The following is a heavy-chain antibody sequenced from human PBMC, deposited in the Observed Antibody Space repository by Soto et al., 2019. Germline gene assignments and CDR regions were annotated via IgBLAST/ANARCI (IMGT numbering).Heavy chain of an antibody. V-gene: IGHV3-30*03. J-gene: IGHJ4*02. CDR2: MSYDGSNT. Sequence: GGSLRLSCAASGFTFTSYGMHWVRQAPGKGLEWVAVMSYDGSNTYYADSVKGRFTISRDNSKNTVFLQMNSLRAEDTAVYFCARGYSYGYTPFDSWGQGTLVTVSS. CDR3: ARGYSYGYTPFDS. CDR1: GFTFTSYG. D-gene: IGHD5-18*01.